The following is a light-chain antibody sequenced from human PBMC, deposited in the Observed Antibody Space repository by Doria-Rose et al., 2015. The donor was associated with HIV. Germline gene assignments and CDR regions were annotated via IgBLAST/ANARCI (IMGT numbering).Light chain of an antibody. J-gene: IGKJ1*01. V-gene: IGKV1-5*01. CDR3: HQYNTYPYT. Sequence: RVTITFRATQTLRNWLAWDQQKPRKVPKLLIYAASSLQSGVSSRFSGSRSGTEYSLIISSLQPDDFATYYCHQYNTYPYTFGHGTKVEIK. CDR1: QTLRNW. CDR2: AAS.